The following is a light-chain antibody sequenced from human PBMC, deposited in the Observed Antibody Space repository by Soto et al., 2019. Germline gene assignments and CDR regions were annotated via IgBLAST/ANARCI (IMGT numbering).Light chain of an antibody. CDR3: QQYNNWPLLYT. CDR2: GAS. CDR1: QSVRSN. J-gene: IGKJ2*01. Sequence: EIVMTQSPATLSVSPGERATLSCRASQSVRSNLAWYQQKPGQAPRLLIYGASTRATGIPARFSGSGSGTEFTLTISSLQSEDFAVYYCQQYNNWPLLYTFGQGTKREIK. V-gene: IGKV3-15*01.